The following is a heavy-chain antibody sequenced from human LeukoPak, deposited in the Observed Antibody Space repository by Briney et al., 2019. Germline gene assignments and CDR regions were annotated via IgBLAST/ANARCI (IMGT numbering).Heavy chain of an antibody. CDR3: ARDSGSGSNDY. Sequence: ASVKVSCKASGYTFTSYAIHWVRQAPGQRLEWMGWISAGNGNTKYSQNFQGRVTFISSTSATTAFMELSSLRSEDAAVYYCARDSGSGSNDYWGQGTLVTVSS. J-gene: IGHJ4*02. CDR2: ISAGNGNT. D-gene: IGHD1-26*01. CDR1: GYTFTSYA. V-gene: IGHV1-3*01.